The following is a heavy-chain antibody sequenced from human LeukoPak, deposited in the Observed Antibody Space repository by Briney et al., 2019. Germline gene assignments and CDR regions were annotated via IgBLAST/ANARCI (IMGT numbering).Heavy chain of an antibody. CDR3: ASRKLGNDY. J-gene: IGHJ4*02. D-gene: IGHD7-27*01. V-gene: IGHV4-39*07. CDR2: IFYSGST. CDR1: GDSISTSSYY. Sequence: SETLSLTCTVSGDSISTSSYYWGWVRQPPGKGLEWIGNIFYSGSTYYSPSLKSRVTISADTSKNQFSLNLSSVTAADTAVYYCASRKLGNDYWGQGTLVTVSS.